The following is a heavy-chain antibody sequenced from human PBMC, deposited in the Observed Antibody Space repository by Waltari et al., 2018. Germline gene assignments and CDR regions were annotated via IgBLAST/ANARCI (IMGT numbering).Heavy chain of an antibody. CDR3: ARGRGYSYGAPFGY. Sequence: QAQLQQWGAGLLKPSETLSLTCAAYGGSFSGYYWSWIRQPPGKGLEWIGEINHSGSTNYNPSLKSRVTISVDTSKNQFSLKLSSVTAADTAVYYCARGRGYSYGAPFGYWGQGTLVTVSS. D-gene: IGHD5-18*01. CDR2: INHSGST. CDR1: GGSFSGYY. V-gene: IGHV4-34*01. J-gene: IGHJ4*02.